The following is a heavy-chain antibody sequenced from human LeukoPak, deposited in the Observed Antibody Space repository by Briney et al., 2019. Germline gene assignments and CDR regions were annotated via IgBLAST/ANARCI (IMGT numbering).Heavy chain of an antibody. CDR2: INHSGST. J-gene: IGHJ5*02. V-gene: IGHV4-34*01. D-gene: IGHD3-22*01. Sequence: SETLSLTCAVYGGSFSGYYWSWIRQPPGKGLEWIGEINHSGSTNYNPSLKSRVTISVDTSKNQFSLKLSSVTAADTAVYYCASAGRTYYYDSSGLNWFDPWGQGTLVTVSS. CDR1: GGSFSGYY. CDR3: ASAGRTYYYDSSGLNWFDP.